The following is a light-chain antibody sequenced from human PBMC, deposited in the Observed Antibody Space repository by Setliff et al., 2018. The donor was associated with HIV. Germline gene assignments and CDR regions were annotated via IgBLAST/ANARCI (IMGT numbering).Light chain of an antibody. CDR1: SSDVGSYDF. CDR2: DVS. J-gene: IGLJ1*01. Sequence: ALVQPASVSGSPGQSVTVSCTGTSSDVGSYDFVSWYQQLPGKAPKLLIYDVSDRPSGVSHRFSGSKSGNTASLTISGLQSEDEADYYCASYRPNDLGVFGTGTKVTV. V-gene: IGLV2-14*03. CDR3: ASYRPNDLGV.